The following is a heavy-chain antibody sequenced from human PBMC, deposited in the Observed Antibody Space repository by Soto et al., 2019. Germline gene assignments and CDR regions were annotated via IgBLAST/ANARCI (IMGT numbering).Heavy chain of an antibody. Sequence: SETLSLTCTVSGGSISSYYWSWIRQPPGKGLEWIGNIYYSGSTNYNPSLKSRVTISVDTSKNQFYLKMSSVTAADTAVYYCARVDIVTHYFDYWGQGTMVTVS. V-gene: IGHV4-59*01. CDR3: ARVDIVTHYFDY. J-gene: IGHJ4*02. D-gene: IGHD5-12*01. CDR2: IYYSGST. CDR1: GGSISSYY.